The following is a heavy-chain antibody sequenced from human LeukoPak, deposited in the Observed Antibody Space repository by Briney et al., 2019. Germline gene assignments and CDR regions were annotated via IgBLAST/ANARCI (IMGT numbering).Heavy chain of an antibody. CDR3: ARGRGKCSGGSCYWGFDLRY. CDR2: INPNSGGT. J-gene: IGHJ4*02. CDR1: GYTFTGYY. V-gene: IGHV1-2*04. Sequence: ASVKVSCKASGYTFTGYYMHWVRQAPGQGLEWMGWINPNSGGTNYAQKFQGWVTMTRDTSISTAYMELSRLRSDDTAVYYCARGRGKCSGGSCYWGFDLRYWGQGTLVTVSS. D-gene: IGHD2-15*01.